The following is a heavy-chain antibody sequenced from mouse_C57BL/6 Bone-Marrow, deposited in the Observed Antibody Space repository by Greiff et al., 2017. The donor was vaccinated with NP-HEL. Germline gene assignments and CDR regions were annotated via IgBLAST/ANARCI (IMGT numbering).Heavy chain of an antibody. D-gene: IGHD1-1*01. CDR1: GYTFTDYY. CDR3: ARRDYGTYYFDY. Sequence: VQVVESGPELVKPGASVKISCKASGYTFTDYYINWVKQRPGQGLEWIGWIFPGSGSTYYNEKFKGKATLTVDKSSSTAYMLLSSLTSEDSAVYFCARRDYGTYYFDYWGQGTTLTVSS. CDR2: IFPGSGST. J-gene: IGHJ2*01. V-gene: IGHV1-75*01.